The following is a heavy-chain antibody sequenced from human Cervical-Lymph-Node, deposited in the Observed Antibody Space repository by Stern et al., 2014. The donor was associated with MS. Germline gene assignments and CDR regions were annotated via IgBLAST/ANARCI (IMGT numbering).Heavy chain of an antibody. J-gene: IGHJ4*02. V-gene: IGHV1-46*01. CDR1: GYNFTNYF. Sequence: QMQLVQSGAEVTKPGASVKVSCKTSGYNFTNYFIHWVRQAPGEGLEWMGIINPSDGGRRYAQKYQGRITLTRDGSTTTVYMEISSLTSSDTAVYYCARTSYGANSLQLDFWGQGTLVTVSS. D-gene: IGHD4/OR15-4a*01. CDR2: INPSDGGR. CDR3: ARTSYGANSLQLDF.